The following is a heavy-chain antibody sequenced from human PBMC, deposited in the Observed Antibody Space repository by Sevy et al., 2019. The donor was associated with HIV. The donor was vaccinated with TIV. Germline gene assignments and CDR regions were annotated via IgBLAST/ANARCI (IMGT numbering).Heavy chain of an antibody. Sequence: GGSLRLSCAASEFIFISYAMSWVRQAPGKGLEWVSSISGSGGSTYYADSVKGRFTVSRYNSKNMLYLQMNSLRAEDTAVYYCAKEELSGFYWGQGTLVTVSS. CDR1: EFIFISYA. J-gene: IGHJ4*02. D-gene: IGHD6-19*01. CDR3: AKEELSGFY. V-gene: IGHV3-23*01. CDR2: ISGSGGST.